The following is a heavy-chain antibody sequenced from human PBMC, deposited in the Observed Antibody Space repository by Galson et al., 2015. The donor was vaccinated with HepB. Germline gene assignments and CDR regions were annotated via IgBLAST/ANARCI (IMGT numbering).Heavy chain of an antibody. V-gene: IGHV1-24*01. D-gene: IGHD3-9*01. Sequence: SVKVSCKVSGYTLTELSTHWVRQAPGKGLEWMGGFDPEDGETIYAQKFQGRVTMTEDTSTDTAYMELSSLRSEDTAVYYCATVVYDILTGFTSSYLSWGQGTLVTVSS. CDR3: ATVVYDILTGFTSSYLS. CDR2: FDPEDGET. J-gene: IGHJ5*02. CDR1: GYTLTELS.